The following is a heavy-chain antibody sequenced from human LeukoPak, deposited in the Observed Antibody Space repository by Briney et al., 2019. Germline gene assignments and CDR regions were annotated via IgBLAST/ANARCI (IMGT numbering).Heavy chain of an antibody. CDR3: AREGAMVRGAYFDY. V-gene: IGHV3-30-3*01. CDR1: GFTFSSYA. D-gene: IGHD3-10*01. J-gene: IGHJ4*02. Sequence: PGRSLRLSCAASGFTFSSYAMHWVRQAPGKGLEWVAVISYDGSNKYYADSVKGRFTISRDNSKNMLYLQMNSLRAEDTAVYYCAREGAMVRGAYFDYWGQGTLVTVSS. CDR2: ISYDGSNK.